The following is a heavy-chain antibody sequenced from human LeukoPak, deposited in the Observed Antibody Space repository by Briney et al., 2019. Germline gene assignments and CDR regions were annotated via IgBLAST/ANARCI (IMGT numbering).Heavy chain of an antibody. CDR2: IYYSGTT. V-gene: IGHV4-39*01. CDR3: ARRGYFDSSGYLF. D-gene: IGHD3-22*01. Sequence: NPSETLSLTCTVSGGSIRSTTYFWGWIRQPPGKGLEWIGTIYYSGTTYYDPSLEGRVTISVDTSKNQFSPKLSSVTAADTAVYYCARRGYFDSSGYLFWGQGTLVTVSS. CDR1: GGSIRSTTYF. J-gene: IGHJ4*02.